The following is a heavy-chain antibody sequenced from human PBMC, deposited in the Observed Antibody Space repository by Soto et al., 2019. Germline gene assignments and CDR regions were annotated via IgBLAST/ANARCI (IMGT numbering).Heavy chain of an antibody. D-gene: IGHD2-8*02. J-gene: IGHJ4*02. V-gene: IGHV4-59*12. CDR1: GGSISSYY. CDR3: ARDKITGIFDY. CDR2: IYYSGST. Sequence: PSETLSLTCTVSGGSISSYYWSWIRQPPGKGLEWIGYIYYSGSTNYNPSLKSRVTISVDTSKNQFSLKLSSVTAADTAVYYCARDKITGIFDYWGKGTLVTVDS.